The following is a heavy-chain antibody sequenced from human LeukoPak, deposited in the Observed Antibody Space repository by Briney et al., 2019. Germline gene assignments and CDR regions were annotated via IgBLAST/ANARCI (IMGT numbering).Heavy chain of an antibody. V-gene: IGHV1-2*02. CDR1: GYTFTGYY. D-gene: IGHD6-19*01. CDR2: INPNSGDT. J-gene: IGHJ4*02. CDR3: ARWASGWSFDY. Sequence: GASVKVSCKASGYTFTGYYMHWVRQAPGQGLEWMGWINPNSGDTNYAQKFQGRVTMTRDTSISTAYMELSRLRSDDTAVYYCARWASGWSFDYWGQGTLVTVSS.